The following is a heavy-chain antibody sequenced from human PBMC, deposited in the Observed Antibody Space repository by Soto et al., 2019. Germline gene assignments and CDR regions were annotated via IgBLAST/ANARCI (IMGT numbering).Heavy chain of an antibody. Sequence: DVQLVESGRGLVQPGGSLRVSCGASGFSISRYWMSWVRRAPGKGLEWVGNIDQDGTENFYAGSVRGRFTISRDNAMNSLYLQMDSLTAEDTAVYFCARDRGNGYYGQDTWGMDVWGQGTTVTVSS. V-gene: IGHV3-7*05. CDR3: ARDRGNGYYGQDTWGMDV. CDR1: GFSISRYW. J-gene: IGHJ6*02. CDR2: IDQDGTEN. D-gene: IGHD1-26*01.